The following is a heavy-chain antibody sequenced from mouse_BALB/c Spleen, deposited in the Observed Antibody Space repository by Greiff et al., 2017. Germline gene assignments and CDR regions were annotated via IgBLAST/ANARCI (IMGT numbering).Heavy chain of an antibody. D-gene: IGHD4-1*01. Sequence: DVHLVESGGGLVQPKGSLKLSCAASGFTFNTYAMNWVRQAPGKGLEWVARIRSKSNNYATYYADSVKDRFTISRDDSQSMLYLQMNNLKTEDTAMYYCAPGVLFAYWGQGTLVTVSA. V-gene: IGHV10-1*02. CDR1: GFTFNTYA. CDR2: IRSKSNNYAT. J-gene: IGHJ3*01. CDR3: APGVLFAY.